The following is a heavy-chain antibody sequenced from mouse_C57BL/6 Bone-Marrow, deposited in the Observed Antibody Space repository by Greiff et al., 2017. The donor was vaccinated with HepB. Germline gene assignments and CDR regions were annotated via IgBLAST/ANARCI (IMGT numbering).Heavy chain of an antibody. CDR3: ARHNYSTGAMDY. V-gene: IGHV2-6-1*01. D-gene: IGHD2-5*01. CDR2: IWSDGST. Sequence: VKLKESGPGLVAPSQSLSITCTVSGFSLTSYGVHWVRQPPGKGLEWLVVIWSDGSTTYNSALKSRLSISKDNSKSQVFLKMNSLQTDDTAMYYCARHNYSTGAMDYWGQGTSVTVSS. J-gene: IGHJ4*01. CDR1: GFSLTSYG.